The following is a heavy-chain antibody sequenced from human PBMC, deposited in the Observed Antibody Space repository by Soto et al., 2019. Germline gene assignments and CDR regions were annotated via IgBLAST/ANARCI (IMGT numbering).Heavy chain of an antibody. CDR2: IIPIFGIV. Sequence: QVQLVQSGAEVKKPGSSVKVSCKASGGTFSSYPLSWVRQAPGQGLEWMGQIIPIFGIVKSAQKFQGRVSITADESTGTGYMELISLKSEDTAVYYCASSRTTATSKGYDYWGQGTLVTVSS. J-gene: IGHJ4*02. V-gene: IGHV1-69*01. CDR1: GGTFSSYP. D-gene: IGHD2-2*01. CDR3: ASSRTTATSKGYDY.